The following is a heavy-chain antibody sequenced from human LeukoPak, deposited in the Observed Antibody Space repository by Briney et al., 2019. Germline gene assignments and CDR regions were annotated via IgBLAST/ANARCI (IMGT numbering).Heavy chain of an antibody. CDR1: GGSISSYY. D-gene: IGHD2-15*01. J-gene: IGHJ5*02. CDR2: IYTSGST. V-gene: IGHV4-4*07. CDR3: ARVLGICSGGSCYDWFDP. Sequence: KPSETLSLTCTVSGGSISSYYWSWIRQPAGKGLEWIGRIYTSGSTNYNPSLKSRVTMSVDTSKNQFSLKLSSVTAADTAVYYCARVLGICSGGSCYDWFDPWGQGTLVTVSS.